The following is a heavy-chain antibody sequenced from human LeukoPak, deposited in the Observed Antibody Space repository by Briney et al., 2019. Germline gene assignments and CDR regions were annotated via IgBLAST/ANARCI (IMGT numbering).Heavy chain of an antibody. V-gene: IGHV4-59*11. CDR2: IYYSGST. CDR1: GGSISSHY. CDR3: ARANAYYDFWSGLNWFDP. D-gene: IGHD3-3*01. J-gene: IGHJ5*02. Sequence: PSETLSLTCTVSGGSISSHYWSWIRQPPGKGLEWIGYIYYSGSTNYNPSLKSRVTISVDTFKNQFSLKLSSVTAADTAVYYCARANAYYDFWSGLNWFDPWGQGTLATVSS.